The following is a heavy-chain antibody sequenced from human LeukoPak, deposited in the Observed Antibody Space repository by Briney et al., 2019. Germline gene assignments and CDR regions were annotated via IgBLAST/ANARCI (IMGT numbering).Heavy chain of an antibody. V-gene: IGHV3-30*02. CDR3: AIYGAAAGSTPTGFDY. Sequence: TGKSLRLSCVASGFTFNTYGMHWGRQAPGKGVEWVAVIRYDGSNKYYADSVKGRFTISRDNSKNTLYLQMNSLRAEDTAVYYCAIYGAAAGSTPTGFDYWGQGTPVTVSS. J-gene: IGHJ4*02. D-gene: IGHD6-13*01. CDR2: IRYDGSNK. CDR1: GFTFNTYG.